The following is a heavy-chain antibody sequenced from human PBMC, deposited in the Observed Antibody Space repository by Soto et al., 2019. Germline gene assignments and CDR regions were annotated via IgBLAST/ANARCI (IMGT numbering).Heavy chain of an antibody. CDR2: IIPIFGTA. CDR1: GGTFSRHA. CDR3: ARGWGYDSNDYYYAY. Sequence: QVQLVQSGAEVRKPGSSVNVSCKASGGTFSRHAISWVRQAPGQGLEWMGVIIPIFGTANHAQKFQGRVTIIADESTSTVYMELSSLRSEDTAMYYCARGWGYDSNDYYYAYWGQGTLVIVSS. V-gene: IGHV1-69*01. J-gene: IGHJ4*02. D-gene: IGHD3-22*01.